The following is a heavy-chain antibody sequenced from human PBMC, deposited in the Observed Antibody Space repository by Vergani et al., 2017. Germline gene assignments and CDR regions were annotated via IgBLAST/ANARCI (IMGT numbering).Heavy chain of an antibody. V-gene: IGHV3-53*04. CDR1: GFTVSSNY. J-gene: IGHJ6*02. CDR3: ARDRVDMVATSADFYCYDGMDV. D-gene: IGHD5-12*01. Sequence: EVQLVESGGGLVQPGGSLRLSCAASGFTVSSNYMSWVRQAPGKGLEWVSVIYSGGSTYYADSVKGRFTISRHNSKNTMYLQMNSLRAEDTAVYYCARDRVDMVATSADFYCYDGMDVWGQGSAVAVSS. CDR2: IYSGGST.